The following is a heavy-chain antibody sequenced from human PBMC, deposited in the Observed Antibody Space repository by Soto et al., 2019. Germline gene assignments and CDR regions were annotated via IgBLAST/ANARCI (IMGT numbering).Heavy chain of an antibody. CDR2: IIPIFGTA. J-gene: IGHJ6*02. V-gene: IGHV1-69*01. CDR3: ARSWRITMVRGDYYYYRMDV. D-gene: IGHD3-10*01. CDR1: GGTFSSYA. Sequence: QVQLVQSGAEVKKPGSSVKVSCKASGGTFSSYAISWVRQAPGQGLEWMGGIIPIFGTANYAQKFQGRVTITADESTSTAYMELSSLRSEDTAVYYCARSWRITMVRGDYYYYRMDVWGQGTTVTVSS.